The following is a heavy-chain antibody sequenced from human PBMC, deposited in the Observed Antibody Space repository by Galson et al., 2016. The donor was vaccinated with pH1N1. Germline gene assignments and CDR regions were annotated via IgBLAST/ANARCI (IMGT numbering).Heavy chain of an antibody. D-gene: IGHD3-22*01. CDR2: INNLGGST. Sequence: SLRLSCAASGFTLRTYAMHWVRQAPGKGLEYVSGINNLGGSTYYANSVKGRFTISRDNAKNTLYLQMGSLRPEDMAVYYCAREDYYDSSGFGYWGQGTLVTVSS. CDR3: AREDYYDSSGFGY. J-gene: IGHJ4*02. V-gene: IGHV3-64*01. CDR1: GFTLRTYA.